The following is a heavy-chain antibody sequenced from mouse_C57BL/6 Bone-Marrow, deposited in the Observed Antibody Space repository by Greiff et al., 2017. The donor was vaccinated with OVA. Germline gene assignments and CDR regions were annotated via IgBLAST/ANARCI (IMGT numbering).Heavy chain of an antibody. CDR1: GFTFSSYG. D-gene: IGHD3-2*02. Sequence: EVQRVESGGDLVKPGGSLKLSCAASGFTFSSYGMSWVRQTPDKRLEWVATISSGGSYTYYPDSVKGRFTISRDNAKNTLYLQMSSLKSEDTAMYYCARPDSSGYWFAYWGQGTLVTVSA. J-gene: IGHJ3*01. CDR3: ARPDSSGYWFAY. CDR2: ISSGGSYT. V-gene: IGHV5-6*01.